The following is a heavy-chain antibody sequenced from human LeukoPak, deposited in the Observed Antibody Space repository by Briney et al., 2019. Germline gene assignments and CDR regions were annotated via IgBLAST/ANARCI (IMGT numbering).Heavy chain of an antibody. D-gene: IGHD6-13*01. CDR3: AKDISRRSAGIDY. J-gene: IGHJ4*02. CDR2: ISWSSGSI. CDR1: GFTFDDYA. Sequence: GRSLRLSCAASGFTFDDYAMHWVRQAPGKGLEWVSGISWSSGSIGYADSVKGRFTISRDNAKNSLYLQMNSLRAEDTALYYCAKDISRRSAGIDYWGQGTLVTVSS. V-gene: IGHV3-9*01.